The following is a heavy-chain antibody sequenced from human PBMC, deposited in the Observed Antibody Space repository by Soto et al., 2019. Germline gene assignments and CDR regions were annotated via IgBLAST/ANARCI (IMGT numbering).Heavy chain of an antibody. V-gene: IGHV3-9*01. CDR3: AKGSYVYYYYTDV. CDR1: GFTFDDYA. D-gene: IGHD3-10*01. Sequence: GGSLRLSCAVSGFTFDDYAMHWVRQAPGKGLEWVSGISWNSGSIGYADSVKGRFTISRDNAKNSLYLQMNSLRAEDTALHYCAKGSYVYYYYTDVWGKGTTVTVSS. J-gene: IGHJ6*03. CDR2: ISWNSGSI.